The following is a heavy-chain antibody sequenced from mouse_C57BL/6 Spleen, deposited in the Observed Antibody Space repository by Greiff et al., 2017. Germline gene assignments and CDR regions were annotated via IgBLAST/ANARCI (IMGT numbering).Heavy chain of an antibody. CDR1: GYTFTSYW. J-gene: IGHJ4*01. Sequence: QVQLQQPGAELVKPGASVKLSCNASGYTFTSYWMHWVKQRPGQGLEWIGMIHPNSGSTNYNEKFKSKATLTVDKSSSTAYMQLSSLTSEDSAVYYCARAPYDGYLLYYAMDYWGQGTSVTVSS. CDR3: ARAPYDGYLLYYAMDY. CDR2: IHPNSGST. V-gene: IGHV1-64*01. D-gene: IGHD2-3*01.